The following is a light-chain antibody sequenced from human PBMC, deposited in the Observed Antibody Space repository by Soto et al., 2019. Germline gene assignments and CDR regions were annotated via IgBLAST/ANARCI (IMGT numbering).Light chain of an antibody. CDR3: LQEYNYQRT. Sequence: IQMTQSPSSQSASVGDRVTITCRASQGIRYDLGWYQQKPGKAPKVLIYAAPSSQSGVPSRFSVTGSGTDFTPTISGLQNEDFPTYYGLQEYNYQRTSGQGTKVDIK. CDR1: QGIRYD. V-gene: IGKV1-6*01. CDR2: AAP. J-gene: IGKJ1*01.